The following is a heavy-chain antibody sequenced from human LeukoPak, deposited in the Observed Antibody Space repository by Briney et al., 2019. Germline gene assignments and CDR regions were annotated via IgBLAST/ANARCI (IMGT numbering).Heavy chain of an antibody. CDR2: IYTSGST. CDR3: ARETAVTAGGAGVNFDY. J-gene: IGHJ4*02. Sequence: SETLSLTCTVSGGSISSGSYYWSWIRQPAGKGLEWIGRIYTSGSTNYNPSLKSRVTISVDTSKNQSSLKLSSVTAADTAVYYCARETAVTAGGAGVNFDYWGQGTLVTVSS. V-gene: IGHV4-61*02. CDR1: GGSISSGSYY. D-gene: IGHD2-21*02.